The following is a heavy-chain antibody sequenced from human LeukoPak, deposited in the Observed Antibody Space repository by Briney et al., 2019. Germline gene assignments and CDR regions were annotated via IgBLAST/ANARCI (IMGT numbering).Heavy chain of an antibody. J-gene: IGHJ5*02. CDR3: ARHSGYSSSSNWFDP. CDR2: INHSGST. D-gene: IGHD6-6*01. V-gene: IGHV4-34*01. Sequence: PSETLSLTCAVYGGSFSGYYWSWIRQPPGKGLEWIGEINHSGSTNYNPSLKSRVTISVDTSKNQFSLKLSSVTAADTAVYYCARHSGYSSSSNWFDPWGQGTLVTVSS. CDR1: GGSFSGYY.